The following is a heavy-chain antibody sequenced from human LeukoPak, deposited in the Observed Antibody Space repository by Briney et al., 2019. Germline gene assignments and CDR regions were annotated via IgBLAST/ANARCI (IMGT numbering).Heavy chain of an antibody. J-gene: IGHJ2*01. V-gene: IGHV3-53*01. CDR2: IYSGGST. CDR3: ARGYWGFERYFRL. D-gene: IGHD7-27*01. Sequence: GGSLRLSCAASGFTVSSNYMSWVRQAPGKGLEWVSVIYSGGSTYYADSVKGRFTISRDNSKNTLYLQMNSLRAEDTAVYYCARGYWGFERYFRLWGRGTLVTVSS. CDR1: GFTVSSNY.